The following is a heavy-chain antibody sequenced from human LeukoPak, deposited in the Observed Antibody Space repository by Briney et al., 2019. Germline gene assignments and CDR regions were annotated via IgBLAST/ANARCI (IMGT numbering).Heavy chain of an antibody. Sequence: ASVKVSCKASGYTFTGYYMHWVRQAPGQGLEWMGRINPNSGGTNYAQKFQGRVTMTRDTSISTAYMELSRLRSDDTAVYYCARDTGYCSSTSCYTAFDPWGQGTLVTVSS. CDR1: GYTFTGYY. CDR3: ARDTGYCSSTSCYTAFDP. D-gene: IGHD2-2*03. CDR2: INPNSGGT. V-gene: IGHV1-2*06. J-gene: IGHJ5*02.